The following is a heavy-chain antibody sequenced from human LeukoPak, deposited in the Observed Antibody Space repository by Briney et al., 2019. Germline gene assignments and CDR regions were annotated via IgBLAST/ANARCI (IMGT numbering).Heavy chain of an antibody. Sequence: SETLSPTCAVSGGSISSGGSISSGGFYWVWIRQPPGKGLEWVGSMFHSGSTYFNPSLKTRVTMSLDTSKNEFSLKLNSVTAADTAIYYCARHPNSYDKMDWGQGTLVTVSS. V-gene: IGHV4-39*01. J-gene: IGHJ4*02. CDR1: GGSISSGGSISSGGFY. CDR2: MFHSGST. CDR3: ARHPNSYDKMD. D-gene: IGHD3-22*01.